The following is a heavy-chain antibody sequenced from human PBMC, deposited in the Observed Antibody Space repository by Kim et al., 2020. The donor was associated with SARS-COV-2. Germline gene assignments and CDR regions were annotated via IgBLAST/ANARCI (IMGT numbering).Heavy chain of an antibody. CDR3: AKDALYSGSYFAFNYFDY. J-gene: IGHJ4*02. Sequence: KGRFTISRDNSKNTLYLQMNSLRAEDTAVYYCAKDALYSGSYFAFNYFDYWGQGTLVTVSS. V-gene: IGHV3-30*02. D-gene: IGHD1-26*01.